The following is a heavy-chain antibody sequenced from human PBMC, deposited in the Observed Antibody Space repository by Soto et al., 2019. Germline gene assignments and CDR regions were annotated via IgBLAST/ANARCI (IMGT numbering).Heavy chain of an antibody. CDR3: ARTYGSGSYYGCKDY. J-gene: IGHJ4*02. CDR2: IKQDGSEK. D-gene: IGHD3-10*01. CDR1: GFTFSSYW. Sequence: VQLVESGGGLVQPGGSLRLSCAASGFTFSSYWMSWVRQAPGKGLEWVANIKQDGSEKYYVDSVKGRFTISRDNAKNSLYLQMNSLRAEDTAVYYCARTYGSGSYYGCKDYWGRGTLVTVSS. V-gene: IGHV3-7*01.